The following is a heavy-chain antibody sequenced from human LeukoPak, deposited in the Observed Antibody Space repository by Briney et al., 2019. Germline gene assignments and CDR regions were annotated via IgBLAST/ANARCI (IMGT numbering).Heavy chain of an antibody. CDR1: GYSFTDKY. J-gene: IGHJ5*02. CDR2: INPNSGGT. Sequence: ASVKVPCKASGYSFTDKYMHWVRQAPGQGLEWMEWINPNSGGTNYAQKFQGGVTMTTDTSMSTAYMELSRLTSDDTAVYYCARAGGRSWFDPWGQGTLVTVSS. CDR3: ARAGGRSWFDP. V-gene: IGHV1-2*02.